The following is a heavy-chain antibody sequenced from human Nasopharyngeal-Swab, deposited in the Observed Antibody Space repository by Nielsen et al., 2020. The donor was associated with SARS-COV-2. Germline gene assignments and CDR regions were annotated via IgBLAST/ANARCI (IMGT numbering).Heavy chain of an antibody. CDR3: AKGYSSGWQLYSYYGMDV. CDR2: ISGSGGST. V-gene: IGHV3-23*01. CDR1: GFPFNNYG. D-gene: IGHD6-19*01. J-gene: IGHJ6*02. Sequence: GGSLRLSCAASGFPFNNYGMSWVRQAPGKGLEWVSSISGSGGSTYYADYAKGRFTMSRDNSKSTLYVQMNTLRAEDTAVYYCAKGYSSGWQLYSYYGMDVWGQGTTVTVSS.